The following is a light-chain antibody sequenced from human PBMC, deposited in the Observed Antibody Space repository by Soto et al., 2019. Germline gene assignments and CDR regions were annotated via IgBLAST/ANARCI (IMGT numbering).Light chain of an antibody. V-gene: IGKV1-39*01. J-gene: IGKJ2*01. CDR3: QQSYSTPPYT. CDR2: AAS. CDR1: QGISSY. Sequence: IRMTQSPSSLSASTGDRVTITCRASQGISSYLNWYQQKPGKAPKLLIYAASSLQSGVPSRFSGSGSGTDFTLTISSLQPEDFATYYCQQSYSTPPYTFGQGTKLEIK.